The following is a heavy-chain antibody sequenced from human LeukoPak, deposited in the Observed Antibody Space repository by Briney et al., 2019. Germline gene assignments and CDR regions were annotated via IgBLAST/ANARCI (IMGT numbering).Heavy chain of an antibody. CDR3: ARHCIGGTCYDS. J-gene: IGHJ5*01. CDR2: IYHTGHS. Sequence: SETLSLTCTVSGASISSYYWSWIRQPPGEGLEWIGYIYHTGHSNYNPSLKGRVTMSVDTSKNHLSLNLTTVTAADSAVYYCARHCIGGTCYDSWGQGTLVTVSS. V-gene: IGHV4-59*08. CDR1: GASISSYY. D-gene: IGHD2-15*01.